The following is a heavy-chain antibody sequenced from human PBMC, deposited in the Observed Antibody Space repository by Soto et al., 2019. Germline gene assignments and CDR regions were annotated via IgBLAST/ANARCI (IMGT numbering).Heavy chain of an antibody. CDR2: IWYDGSNK. J-gene: IGHJ4*02. Sequence: GGSLRLSCAASGFSFSNCAMHWVRQAPGKGLEWVAVIWYDGSNKYYADSMKGRLTISRDNSKNTLYLQMNSLRAEDTAIYYCARDYSMTTVTMGSWGQGTLVTVSS. CDR1: GFSFSNCA. V-gene: IGHV3-33*01. CDR3: ARDYSMTTVTMGS. D-gene: IGHD4-17*01.